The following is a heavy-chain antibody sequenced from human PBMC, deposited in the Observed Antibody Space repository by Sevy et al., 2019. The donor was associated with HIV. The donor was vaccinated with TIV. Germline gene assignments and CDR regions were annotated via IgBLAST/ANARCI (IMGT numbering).Heavy chain of an antibody. CDR1: GYTFTSYH. CDR2: VNPSGGST. V-gene: IGHV1-46*01. CDR3: AALGSYYDYFDY. D-gene: IGHD1-26*01. J-gene: IGHJ4*02. Sequence: ASVKVSCKTSGYTFTSYHVHWVRQAPGQGLEWMGMVNPSGGSTTYTQKFQGRVIMTRDVSTRTVYMELSGLRFEDTAVYYCAALGSYYDYFDYWGQGTLVTVSS.